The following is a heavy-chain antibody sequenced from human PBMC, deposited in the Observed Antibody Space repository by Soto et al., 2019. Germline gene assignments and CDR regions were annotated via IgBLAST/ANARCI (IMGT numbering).Heavy chain of an antibody. V-gene: IGHV1-2*04. CDR3: ARGRLVRKKYCFHY. J-gene: IGHJ4*02. CDR2: INPNNGGT. Sequence: ASVKVSCKASGYTFTGYYMHWVRQAPGQGLELMGWINPNNGGTNYAQKFQGWVTMTRDTSISTAYMELSRLRSDDTAVYHCARGRLVRKKYCFHYWGQGTRVRGPS. D-gene: IGHD6-19*01. CDR1: GYTFTGYY.